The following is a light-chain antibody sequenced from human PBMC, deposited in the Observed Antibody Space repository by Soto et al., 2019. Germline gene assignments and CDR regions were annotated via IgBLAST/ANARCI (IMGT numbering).Light chain of an antibody. J-gene: IGLJ1*01. CDR3: RSSTDSSNYV. CDR2: QVT. Sequence: QSALTQPGSVSGSPGQSVTISCTGTSSDLARYNYVSWYQQQPGKAPKLMIYQVTNRPSGVSNRFSGSKSGNTASLTISRLHAEDEADYYCRSSTDSSNYVFGTGTKVTVL. CDR1: SSDLARYNY. V-gene: IGLV2-14*01.